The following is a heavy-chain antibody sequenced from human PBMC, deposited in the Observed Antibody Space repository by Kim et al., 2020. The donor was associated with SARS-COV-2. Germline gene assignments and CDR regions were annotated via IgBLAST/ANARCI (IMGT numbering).Heavy chain of an antibody. Sequence: ASVKVSCKASGYTFTSYGISWVRRAPGQGLEWMGWISAYNGNTNYAQKLQGRVTMTTDTSTSTAYMELRSLRSDDTAVYYCARDTPGGFYYYYYGMDVWGQGTTVTVSS. CDR2: ISAYNGNT. CDR1: GYTFTSYG. CDR3: ARDTPGGFYYYYYGMDV. V-gene: IGHV1-18*01. D-gene: IGHD3-16*01. J-gene: IGHJ6*02.